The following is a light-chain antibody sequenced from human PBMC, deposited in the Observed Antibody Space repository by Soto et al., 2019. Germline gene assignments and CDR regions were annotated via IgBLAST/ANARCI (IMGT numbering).Light chain of an antibody. J-gene: IGKJ1*01. CDR1: QSISSY. CDR3: QQSYSTSWT. CDR2: AAS. Sequence: DVQMTQSPTSLSASVGDRVTITGRASQSISSYLNWYQQKPGKAPKLLIYAASSLQSGVPSRFSGSGSGTDFTLTISSLQPEDFAPYYCQQSYSTSWTFGQGTKVDI. V-gene: IGKV1-39*01.